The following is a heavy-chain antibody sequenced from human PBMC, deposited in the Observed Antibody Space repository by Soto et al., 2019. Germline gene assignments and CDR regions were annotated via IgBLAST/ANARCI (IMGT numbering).Heavy chain of an antibody. CDR1: GFTFSSYS. Sequence: GGSLRLSCAASGFTFSSYSMNWVRQAPGKGLEWVSYISSSSSTIYYADSVKGRFTISRDNAKNSLYLQMNSLRAEDTAVYYCAREALGAAPGTGDAFDIWGQGTMVTVSS. CDR2: ISSSSSTI. CDR3: AREALGAAPGTGDAFDI. V-gene: IGHV3-48*01. D-gene: IGHD6-13*01. J-gene: IGHJ3*02.